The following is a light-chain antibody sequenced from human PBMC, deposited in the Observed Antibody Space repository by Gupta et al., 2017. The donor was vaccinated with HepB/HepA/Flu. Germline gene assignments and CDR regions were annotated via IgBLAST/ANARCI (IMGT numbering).Light chain of an antibody. CDR2: GAS. CDR1: QSVSSSY. Sequence: EIVLTQSPGTLSLSPGERATLSCRASQSVSSSYLAWYQQKPGQAPRLLIYGASSRATGIPDRFSGSGSGTDFTLTISRREPEDFAVYYCQQYGSSLYTFGQGTKLKIK. V-gene: IGKV3-20*01. J-gene: IGKJ2*01. CDR3: QQYGSSLYT.